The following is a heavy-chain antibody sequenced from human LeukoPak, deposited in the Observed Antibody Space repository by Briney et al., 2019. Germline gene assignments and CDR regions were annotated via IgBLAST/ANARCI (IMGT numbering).Heavy chain of an antibody. J-gene: IGHJ4*02. Sequence: GGSLRLSCAASGFTFSSYWMTWVRQAPGKGLEWVANIKQDGSEKYYVDSVKGRFTISRDNAKNSLRLQMNSLRAEDTAVYYCARVVAAVHIDYWGQGTLVTVSS. CDR3: ARVVAAVHIDY. CDR1: GFTFSSYW. CDR2: IKQDGSEK. V-gene: IGHV3-7*05. D-gene: IGHD6-13*01.